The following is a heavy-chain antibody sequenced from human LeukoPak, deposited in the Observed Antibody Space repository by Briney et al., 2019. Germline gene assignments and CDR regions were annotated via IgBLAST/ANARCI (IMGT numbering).Heavy chain of an antibody. CDR3: ARARTHYFDY. CDR1: GGSISSYY. V-gene: IGHV4-59*01. Sequence: SETLSLTCTVSGGSISSYYRSWIRQPPGKGLEWIGYIYYSGSTNYNPSLKSRVTISVDTSKNQFSLKLSSVTAADTAVYYCARARTHYFDYWGQGTLVTVSS. D-gene: IGHD1-1*01. CDR2: IYYSGST. J-gene: IGHJ4*02.